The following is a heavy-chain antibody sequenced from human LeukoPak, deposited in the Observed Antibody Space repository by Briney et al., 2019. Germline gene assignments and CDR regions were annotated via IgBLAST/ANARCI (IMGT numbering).Heavy chain of an antibody. Sequence: SETLSLTSAVSGYSISSGYYWAWIRPPPGKGREWIGSIYHSGSTYYNPSLKSRVTISVDTSKNQFSLKLSSVTAADTAVYYCASSLTIFGVVPFDYWGQGTLVTVSS. CDR2: IYHSGST. V-gene: IGHV4-38-2*01. CDR1: GYSISSGYY. J-gene: IGHJ4*02. CDR3: ASSLTIFGVVPFDY. D-gene: IGHD3-3*01.